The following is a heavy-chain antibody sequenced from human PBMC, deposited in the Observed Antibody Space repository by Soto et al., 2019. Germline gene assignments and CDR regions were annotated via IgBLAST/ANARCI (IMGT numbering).Heavy chain of an antibody. Sequence: PGGSLRLSCTVSGFAFNNYGINWVRQAPGKGLEWVSSISKSDYTYYSDSVKGRFTISRDNAKNSVSLQMNTLRVEDTAVYYCAREDSIIITAVSDFRGQGTTVTVSS. CDR2: ISKSDYT. D-gene: IGHD3-22*01. V-gene: IGHV3-21*01. J-gene: IGHJ4*02. CDR3: AREDSIIITAVSDF. CDR1: GFAFNNYG.